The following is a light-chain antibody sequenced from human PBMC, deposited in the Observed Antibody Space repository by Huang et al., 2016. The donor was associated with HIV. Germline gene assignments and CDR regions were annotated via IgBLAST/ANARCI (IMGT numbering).Light chain of an antibody. CDR1: QSVGNN. J-gene: IGKJ1*01. V-gene: IGKV3-15*01. Sequence: IGMMQSPATLSVSPGARATLFCRASQSVGNNLAWYQQKPGQAPRLLVYGASTRATGVPFRFIGSGSGTEFTLTISSLQSEDFAVYYCQQYSNRPPWTFGQGTKVEIK. CDR3: QQYSNRPPWT. CDR2: GAS.